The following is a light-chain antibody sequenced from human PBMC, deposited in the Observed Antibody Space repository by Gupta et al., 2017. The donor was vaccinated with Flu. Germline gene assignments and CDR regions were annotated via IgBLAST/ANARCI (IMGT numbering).Light chain of an antibody. J-gene: IGLJ2*01. CDR1: KLGDKF. CDR2: QDT. CDR3: QVWDSSTGV. V-gene: IGLV3-1*01. Sequence: SPGQTAVITCSGDKLGDKFACWYQQKSGQSPTLVIYQDTKRPSGIPERFSGSNSGNTATLTISGTQAMDEADYYCQVWDSSTGVFGGGTKVTVL.